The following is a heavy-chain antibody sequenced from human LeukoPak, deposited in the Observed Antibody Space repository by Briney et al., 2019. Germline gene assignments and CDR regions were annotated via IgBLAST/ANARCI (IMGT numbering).Heavy chain of an antibody. J-gene: IGHJ4*02. CDR1: QFTFSSYA. CDR2: IDDSGSTT. D-gene: IGHD1-1*01. CDR3: AKDQHNWNQGYFDY. V-gene: IGHV3-23*01. Sequence: GGSLRLSCAASQFTFSSYAMSWVRQAPGKGLEWVSTIDDSGSTTYYADSVKGRFTISRDNSKSTLFLQMNSLRAEDTAIYYCAKDQHNWNQGYFDYWGQGTLVTVFS.